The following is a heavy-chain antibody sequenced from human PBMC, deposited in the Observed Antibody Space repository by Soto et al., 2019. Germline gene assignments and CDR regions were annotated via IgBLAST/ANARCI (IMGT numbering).Heavy chain of an antibody. CDR1: GLTISGKKY. J-gene: IGHJ3*01. D-gene: IGHD1-1*01. CDR3: ATWHEREHAYDV. CDR2: LYDVDGS. Sequence: PVGSLRLSCAAFGLTISGKKYVAWVRQAPGKGLEWVSALYDVDGSFYADSVKGRFTTSSDSSKTTVYLQINDLRPDDTAVYYCATWHEREHAYDVWGQGTTVTVSS. V-gene: IGHV3-53*01.